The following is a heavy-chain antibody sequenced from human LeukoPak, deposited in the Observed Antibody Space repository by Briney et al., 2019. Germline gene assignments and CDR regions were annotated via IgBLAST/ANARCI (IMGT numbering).Heavy chain of an antibody. CDR1: GGSISTSEFY. D-gene: IGHD2-21*02. V-gene: IGHV4-39*07. J-gene: IGHJ4*02. Sequence: SETLSLTCTVSGGSISTSEFYWGWIRQPPGKGLEWIGNIYYSGSTYYTPSLKSRVSISVDTSKNQFSLRLSSVTAADTAVYYCARGGYCGGDCYFYYWGQGTLVTVSS. CDR3: ARGGYCGGDCYFYY. CDR2: IYYSGST.